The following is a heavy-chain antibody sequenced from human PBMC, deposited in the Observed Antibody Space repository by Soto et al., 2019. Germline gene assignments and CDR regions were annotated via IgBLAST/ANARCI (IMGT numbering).Heavy chain of an antibody. CDR2: INPGNDNT. D-gene: IGHD3-22*01. CDR3: ARDNSGYSPFDY. CDR1: GYTLTTYA. V-gene: IGHV1-3*01. Sequence: QVQLVQSGAEVKKPGASVKVSCKASGYTLTTYAMHWVRQAPGQRLEWMGCINPGNDNTRYSQKFQGRVTITRDTSASTVYMELSSLISEDTAVYYCARDNSGYSPFDYWGQGTLVSVSS. J-gene: IGHJ4*02.